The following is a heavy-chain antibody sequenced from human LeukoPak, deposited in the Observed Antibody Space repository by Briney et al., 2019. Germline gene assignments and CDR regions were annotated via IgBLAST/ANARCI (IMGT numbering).Heavy chain of an antibody. D-gene: IGHD1-26*01. Sequence: GGSLRLSCAASGFTVSSDYMSWVRQPPGKGLEWVSVIYSGGITNYADSVKGRFTISRDNSKNTLHLQMNSLRVEDTAVYYCARGQSYCEAFDIWGQGTMVTVSS. J-gene: IGHJ3*02. V-gene: IGHV3-53*03. CDR2: IYSGGIT. CDR3: ARGQSYCEAFDI. CDR1: GFTVSSDY.